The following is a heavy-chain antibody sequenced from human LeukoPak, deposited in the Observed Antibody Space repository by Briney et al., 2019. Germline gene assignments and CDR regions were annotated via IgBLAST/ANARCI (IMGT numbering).Heavy chain of an antibody. CDR2: INPNSGGT. CDR3: ARGGEQQLVLSPQ. CDR1: GGTFSSYA. D-gene: IGHD6-13*01. J-gene: IGHJ4*02. Sequence: ATVKVSCKASGGTFSSYAINWVRQAPGQGLEWMGWINPNSGGTNYAQKFQGRVTMTRDTSISTAYMELSRLRSDDTAVYYCARGGEQQLVLSPQWGQGTLVTVSS. V-gene: IGHV1-2*02.